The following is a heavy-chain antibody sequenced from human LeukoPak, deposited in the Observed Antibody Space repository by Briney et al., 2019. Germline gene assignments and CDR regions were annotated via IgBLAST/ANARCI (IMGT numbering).Heavy chain of an antibody. J-gene: IGHJ3*02. D-gene: IGHD4-17*01. Sequence: PSETLSLTCTVSGGSISSSSYYWGWIRQPPGKGLEWIGSVYYSGSTYYNPSLKSRVTISVDTSKNQFSLKLSSVTAADTAVYYCARDGGDYGDYTVVTRSAFDIWGQGTMVTVSS. CDR3: ARDGGDYGDYTVVTRSAFDI. CDR2: VYYSGST. V-gene: IGHV4-39*07. CDR1: GGSISSSSYY.